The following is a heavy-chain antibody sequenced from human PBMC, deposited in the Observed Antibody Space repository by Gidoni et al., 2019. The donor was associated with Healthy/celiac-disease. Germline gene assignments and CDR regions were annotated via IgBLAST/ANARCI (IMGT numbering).Heavy chain of an antibody. D-gene: IGHD4-17*01. V-gene: IGHV3-30-3*01. J-gene: IGHJ3*02. CDR1: GFTFSSYT. CDR3: ARGRLRWYTDAFDI. Sequence: QVQLVEAGGGVVQPGRSLRRPCAASGFTFSSYTMHWVRQAPGKGLEWVAVISYDGSNKYYADSVKGRFTISRDNSKNTLYLQMNSLRAEDTAVYYCARGRLRWYTDAFDIWGQGTMVTVSS. CDR2: ISYDGSNK.